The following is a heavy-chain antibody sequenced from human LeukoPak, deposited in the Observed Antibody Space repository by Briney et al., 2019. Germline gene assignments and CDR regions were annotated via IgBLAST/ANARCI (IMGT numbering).Heavy chain of an antibody. D-gene: IGHD6-19*01. CDR1: GGSISSGGYS. J-gene: IGHJ4*02. V-gene: IGHV4-61*08. CDR2: IYYSGST. CDR3: ARGAGIAVADSPFDY. Sequence: SETLSLTCAVSGGSISSGGYSWSWIRQPPGKGLEWIGYIYYSGSTNYNPSLKSRVTISVDTSKNQFSLKLSSVTAADTAVYYCARGAGIAVADSPFDYWGQGTLVTVSS.